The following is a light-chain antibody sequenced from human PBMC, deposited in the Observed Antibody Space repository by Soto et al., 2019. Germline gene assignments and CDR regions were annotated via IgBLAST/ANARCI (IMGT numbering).Light chain of an antibody. CDR1: GSNIGAPYD. CDR3: QSYDSSLSGYV. CDR2: GST. J-gene: IGLJ1*01. V-gene: IGLV1-40*01. Sequence: QSVLTQPPSLSGAPGQRVTISCTGSGSNIGAPYDVHWYQHLPGTARKLLIYGSTNRPSGVPGRFSGSKSGTSASLAITGLQAEDEADYYCQSYDSSLSGYVFGAGTKVTVL.